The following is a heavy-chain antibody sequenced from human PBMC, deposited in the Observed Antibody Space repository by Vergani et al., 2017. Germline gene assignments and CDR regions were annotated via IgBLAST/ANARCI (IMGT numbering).Heavy chain of an antibody. CDR3: ARNPSCGGDCYSDAFDI. CDR1: GGSISSYY. V-gene: IGHV4-59*01. Sequence: QVQLQESGPGLVKPSETLSLTCTVSGGSISSYYWSWIRQPPGKGLEWIWYIYYSGSTNYNPSLTSRVTISVDTSKNQFSLKLSSATAADTAVYYCARNPSCGGDCYSDAFDIWGQGTMVTVSS. J-gene: IGHJ3*02. CDR2: IYYSGST. D-gene: IGHD2-21*02.